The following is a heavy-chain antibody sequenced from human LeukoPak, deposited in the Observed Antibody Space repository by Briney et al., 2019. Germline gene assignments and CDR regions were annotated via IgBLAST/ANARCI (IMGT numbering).Heavy chain of an antibody. Sequence: ASVKVSCKASGCTFTGYYMHWVRQAPGQGLEWMGWINPNSGGTNYAQKFQGRVTMTRDTSISTAYMELSRLRSDDTAVYYCSRDPPRPEYHWFDPWGQGTLVTVSS. D-gene: IGHD2-2*01. J-gene: IGHJ5*02. CDR1: GCTFTGYY. CDR2: INPNSGGT. V-gene: IGHV1-2*02. CDR3: SRDPPRPEYHWFDP.